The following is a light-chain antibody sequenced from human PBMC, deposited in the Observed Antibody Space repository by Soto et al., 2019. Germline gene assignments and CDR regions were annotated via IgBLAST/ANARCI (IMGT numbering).Light chain of an antibody. CDR2: KAS. CDR1: ENISGL. CDR3: LQYLRYPWT. Sequence: DIQMTQSPSTLSASLGDGVTITCRADENISGLLAWYQQKPGKAPKLLIYKASSLESGVPSRFSGSRSGADFTLTISSLQPDDFATYFCLQYLRYPWTFGQGTKVEIK. V-gene: IGKV1-5*03. J-gene: IGKJ1*01.